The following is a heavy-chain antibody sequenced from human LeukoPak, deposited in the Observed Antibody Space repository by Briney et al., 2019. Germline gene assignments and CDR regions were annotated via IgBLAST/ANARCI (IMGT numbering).Heavy chain of an antibody. V-gene: IGHV3-23*01. CDR3: ATSTTGTIDYYGMDV. CDR2: ISGSGGST. D-gene: IGHD1-1*01. J-gene: IGHJ6*02. CDR1: GFPFSSYA. Sequence: GGSLRLSCAASGFPFSSYAMIWVHQAPGKALEWVSAISGSGGSTYYADSVKGRFTISRDNSKNPLYLHMNSLRAEDTAVYHCATSTTGTIDYYGMDVWGQGTTVTVSS.